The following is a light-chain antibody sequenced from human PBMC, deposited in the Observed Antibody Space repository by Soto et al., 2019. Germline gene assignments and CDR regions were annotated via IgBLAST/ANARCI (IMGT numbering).Light chain of an antibody. CDR1: QSISPW. Sequence: DIQMTQSPSTLSASVGDRVTITCRASQSISPWLAWYQQKPGKAPKLLTYKASSLESGVPSRFSGSGSGTEFTLTISSLQPDDFATYYCQHYKTYSRTFGQGTKVEIK. J-gene: IGKJ1*01. CDR2: KAS. CDR3: QHYKTYSRT. V-gene: IGKV1-5*03.